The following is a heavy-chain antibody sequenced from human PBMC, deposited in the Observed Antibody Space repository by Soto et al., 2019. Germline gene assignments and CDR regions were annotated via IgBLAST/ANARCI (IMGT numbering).Heavy chain of an antibody. J-gene: IGHJ6*02. CDR2: IGLAGVT. V-gene: IGHV3-13*01. D-gene: IGHD5-18*01. Sequence: EVQLVESGGGLVQPGGSLRLSCVASGFTFSIYDMHWVRQATGKGLEWVSAIGLAGVTYYSGSVKGRFTISRENAKNSLYLQMNSLRAEDMAIYYCVREWVDTYGLHPPLGLDVWGQGTTVTVSS. CDR3: VREWVDTYGLHPPLGLDV. CDR1: GFTFSIYD.